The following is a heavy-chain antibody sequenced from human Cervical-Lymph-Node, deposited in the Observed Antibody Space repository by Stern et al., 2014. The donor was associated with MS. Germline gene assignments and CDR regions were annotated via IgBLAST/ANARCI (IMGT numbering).Heavy chain of an antibody. V-gene: IGHV3-9*01. CDR3: AKDLRHSTSWFYQYSFDY. D-gene: IGHD6-13*01. CDR2: ISWNSGST. Sequence: EVQLVESGGDLVQPGRSLRLSCAASGFTFDDYAMHWVRQTPRKGLEWVSSISWNSGSTGYADSVKGRFTISRDNAKNSLYLQMSSLGPEDTALYYCAKDLRHSTSWFYQYSFDYWGQGTLVTVSS. J-gene: IGHJ4*02. CDR1: GFTFDDYA.